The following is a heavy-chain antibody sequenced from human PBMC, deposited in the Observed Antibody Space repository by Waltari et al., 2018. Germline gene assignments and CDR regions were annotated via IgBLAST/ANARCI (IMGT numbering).Heavy chain of an antibody. CDR3: AIRGGGYAFDY. V-gene: IGHV3-23*01. J-gene: IGHJ4*02. CDR1: GFTFSSYA. D-gene: IGHD6-25*01. CDR2: CGVSGGST. Sequence: EVQLLESGGGLVQPGGSLRLSCAASGFTFSSYAMSWVRQAPGKGLEWVSVCGVSGGSTYYADSVKGRFTISRDNSKNTLYLQMNSLRAEDTAVYYCAIRGGGYAFDYWGQGTLVTVSS.